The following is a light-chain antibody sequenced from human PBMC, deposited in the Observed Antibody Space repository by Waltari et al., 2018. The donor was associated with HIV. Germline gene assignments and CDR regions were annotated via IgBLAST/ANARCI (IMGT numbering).Light chain of an antibody. CDR2: DND. V-gene: IGLV1-51*01. J-gene: IGLJ1*01. CDR3: ETWHTALSAGV. Sequence: QSVLTQPPSVSAAPGQSVTISCPATIGPFRNKFVSWYQQLPGTAPRLIIYDNDKRPSGIPDRFSGSKSGTSATLAISGLQPGDEAFYYCETWHTALSAGVFGTGTKVTVL. CDR1: IGPFRNKF.